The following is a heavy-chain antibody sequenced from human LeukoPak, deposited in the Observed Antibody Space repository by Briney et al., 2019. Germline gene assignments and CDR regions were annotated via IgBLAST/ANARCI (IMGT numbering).Heavy chain of an antibody. CDR2: IYHSGST. CDR1: GGSMSTYY. CDR3: ARSSRGLGYDFPFDY. D-gene: IGHD3-3*01. V-gene: IGHV4-59*01. J-gene: IGHJ4*02. Sequence: SETLSLTCTVSGGSMSTYYWTWIRQSPGKGLEWMGYIYHSGSTKYNPSLESRVTISVDTSKNQFSLKLRSATAADTAVYYCARSSRGLGYDFPFDYWGQGTLVTVSS.